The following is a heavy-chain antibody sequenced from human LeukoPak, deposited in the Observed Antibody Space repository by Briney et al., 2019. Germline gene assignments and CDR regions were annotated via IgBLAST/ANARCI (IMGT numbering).Heavy chain of an antibody. CDR1: GYSFTSYW. J-gene: IGHJ4*02. D-gene: IGHD2-21*02. Sequence: GESLKISCKGSGYSFTSYWIGWARQMPGKGLEWMGIIYPGDSATRYSPSFQGQVTISVDKSISTAYLQWSGLKASDTAMYYCARHSRVTTRLLDYWGQGTLVTVSS. CDR2: IYPGDSAT. CDR3: ARHSRVTTRLLDY. V-gene: IGHV5-51*01.